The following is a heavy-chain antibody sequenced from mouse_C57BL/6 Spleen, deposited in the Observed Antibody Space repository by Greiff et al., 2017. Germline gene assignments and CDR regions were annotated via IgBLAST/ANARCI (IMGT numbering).Heavy chain of an antibody. J-gene: IGHJ2*01. V-gene: IGHV1-26*01. CDR2: INPNNGGT. Sequence: EVQLQQSGPELVKPGASVKISCKASGYTFTDYYMNWVKQSHGKSLEWIGDINPNNGGTSYNQKFKGKATLTVDKSSSTAYMELRSLTSEDSAVYYCAITTVDYYFDYWGQGTTLTVSS. CDR1: GYTFTDYY. CDR3: AITTVDYYFDY. D-gene: IGHD1-1*01.